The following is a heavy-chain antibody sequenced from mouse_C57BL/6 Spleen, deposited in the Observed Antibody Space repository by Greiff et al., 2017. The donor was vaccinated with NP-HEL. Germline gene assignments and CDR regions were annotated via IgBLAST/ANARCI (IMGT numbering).Heavy chain of an antibody. Sequence: EVQLVESGGGLVKPGGSLKLSCAASGFTFSSYAMSWVRQTPEKRLEWVATISDGGSYTYYPDNVKGRFTISRDNAKNNLYLQMSHLKSEDTAMYYCARDREDGYYPAWFAYWGQGTLVTVSA. CDR1: GFTFSSYA. J-gene: IGHJ3*01. CDR2: ISDGGSYT. V-gene: IGHV5-4*01. D-gene: IGHD2-3*01. CDR3: ARDREDGYYPAWFAY.